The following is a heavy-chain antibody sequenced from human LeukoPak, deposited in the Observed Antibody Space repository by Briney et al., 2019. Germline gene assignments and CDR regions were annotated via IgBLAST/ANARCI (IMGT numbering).Heavy chain of an antibody. Sequence: PGGSLRLSCAASGFTFSSHGMNWVRQAPGKGLEWVSGISPSGGITYYTDSVKGRFTISRDNSKNTVSLQMNSLRAEDTAVYYCAKDRVLGPEDYYMDVWGKGTTVTVSS. CDR2: ISPSGGIT. V-gene: IGHV3-23*01. CDR1: GFTFSSHG. D-gene: IGHD3-3*02. J-gene: IGHJ6*03. CDR3: AKDRVLGPEDYYMDV.